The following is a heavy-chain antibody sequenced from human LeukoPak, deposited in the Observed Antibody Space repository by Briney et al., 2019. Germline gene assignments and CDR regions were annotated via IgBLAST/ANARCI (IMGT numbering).Heavy chain of an antibody. CDR3: ARSYYYDSSGYYSYFDY. V-gene: IGHV4-34*01. D-gene: IGHD3-22*01. CDR1: GGSFSGYY. CDR2: INHSGST. J-gene: IGHJ4*02. Sequence: SETLYLTCAVYGGSFSGYYWSWIRRPPGKGREWVGEINHSGSTNYNPSLKSRVTISVDTSKNQFSLKLSSVTAADTAVYYCARSYYYDSSGYYSYFDYWGQGTLVTVSS.